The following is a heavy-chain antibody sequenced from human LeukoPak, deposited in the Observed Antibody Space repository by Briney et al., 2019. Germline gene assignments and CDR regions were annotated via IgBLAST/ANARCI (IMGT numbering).Heavy chain of an antibody. CDR3: ARMPYYDSSGYYWDARGYFDY. CDR1: GGSISSYY. V-gene: IGHV4-59*01. D-gene: IGHD3-22*01. CDR2: IYYSGST. J-gene: IGHJ4*02. Sequence: SETLSLTCTVSGGSISSYYWSWIRQPPGKGLEWIGYIYYSGSTNYNPSLKSRVTISVDTSKNQFSLKMSSVTAADTALYYCARMPYYDSSGYYWDARGYFDYWGQGTLVTVSS.